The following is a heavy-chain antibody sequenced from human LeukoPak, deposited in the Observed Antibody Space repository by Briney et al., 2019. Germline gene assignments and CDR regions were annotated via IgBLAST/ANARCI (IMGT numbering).Heavy chain of an antibody. V-gene: IGHV4-34*01. D-gene: IGHD3-3*01. CDR1: GESFDGYY. J-gene: IGHJ4*02. CDR3: ARKGLRPLEWLSEYFFDY. CDR2: INHVGIT. Sequence: SETLSLTCAVYGESFDGYYWSWIRQSPGKGLEWIGHINHVGITNHNPSLKSRVTISVDTSKNQFTLKVRSVAAADTGVYFCARKGLRPLEWLSEYFFDYWGQGTLVSVAS.